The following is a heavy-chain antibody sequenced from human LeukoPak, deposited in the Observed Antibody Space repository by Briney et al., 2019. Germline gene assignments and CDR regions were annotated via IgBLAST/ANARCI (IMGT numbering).Heavy chain of an antibody. CDR3: ARGQYHLLYWYFDL. CDR1: GGSINNYY. V-gene: IGHV4-4*07. Sequence: PSETLSLTCTVSGGSINNYYWSWIRQPAGKGLEWIGRIYTRGSTNYNPSLKSRVTMSVDTSKNQFSLKLSSVTAADTAVYYCARGQYHLLYWYFDLWGRGTLVTVSS. CDR2: IYTRGST. J-gene: IGHJ2*01. D-gene: IGHD2-2*01.